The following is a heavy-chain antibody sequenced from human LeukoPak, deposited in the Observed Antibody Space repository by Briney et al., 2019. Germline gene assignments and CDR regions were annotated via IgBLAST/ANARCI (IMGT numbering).Heavy chain of an antibody. CDR3: AKYGAPGWSGYLDY. D-gene: IGHD4/OR15-4a*01. V-gene: IGHV3-23*01. J-gene: IGHJ4*02. CDR2: ISGSGDST. Sequence: GGSLRLSCAASGFTFSNYCVTWVRQDPGKALEWVSSISGSGDSTYYADSVKGRFTISRDNSKNTLYLQMNSLRVEDTAIYYCAKYGAPGWSGYLDYWGQGTLVTVSS. CDR1: GFTFSNYC.